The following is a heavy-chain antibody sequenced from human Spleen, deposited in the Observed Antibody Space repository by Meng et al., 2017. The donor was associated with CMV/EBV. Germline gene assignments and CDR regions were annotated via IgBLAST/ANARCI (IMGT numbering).Heavy chain of an antibody. CDR3: ARDRSEPLLYGY. CDR2: INPNSGGT. D-gene: IGHD2-2*02. CDR1: GSTFTGYY. J-gene: IGHJ4*02. V-gene: IGHV1-2*02. Sequence: CKASGSTFTGYYMHWVRQAPGQGLEWMGWINPNSGGTNYAQKFQGRVTMTRDTSISTAYMELSRLRSDDTAVYYCARDRSEPLLYGYWGQGTLVTVSS.